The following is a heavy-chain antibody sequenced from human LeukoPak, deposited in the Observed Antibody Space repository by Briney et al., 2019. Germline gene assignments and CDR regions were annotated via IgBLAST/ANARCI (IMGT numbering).Heavy chain of an antibody. J-gene: IGHJ6*03. CDR1: GYSISSGYY. V-gene: IGHV4-38-2*02. D-gene: IGHD3-3*01. CDR2: IYHSGST. CDR3: ARDVRATGGTYYDFWSGPTDYYMDV. Sequence: PSETLSLTCTVSGYSISSGYYWGWIRQPPGKGLEWIGSIYHSGSTYYNPSLKSRVTMSVDTSKNQFSLKLSSVTAADTAVYYCARDVRATGGTYYDFWSGPTDYYMDVWGKGTTVTVSS.